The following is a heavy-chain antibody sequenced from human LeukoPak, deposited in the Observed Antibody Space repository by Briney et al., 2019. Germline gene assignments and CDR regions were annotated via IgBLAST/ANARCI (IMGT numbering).Heavy chain of an antibody. V-gene: IGHV3-30*18. Sequence: GRSLRLSCAASGFTLSNSGMHWVRQAPGKGLEWAAVISYDGSNKYYADSVKGRFTISRDDFKNTLYLQMNSLRAEDTAVYYCAKDFSSGYLDYWGQGTLVTVSS. J-gene: IGHJ4*02. CDR2: ISYDGSNK. D-gene: IGHD6-19*01. CDR3: AKDFSSGYLDY. CDR1: GFTLSNSG.